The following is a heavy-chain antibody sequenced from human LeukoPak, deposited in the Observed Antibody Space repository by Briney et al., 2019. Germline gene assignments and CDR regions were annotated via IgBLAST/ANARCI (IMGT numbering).Heavy chain of an antibody. CDR3: AKARFLEWLLAY. Sequence: GGSLRLSCTASGFFFSSYAMHWVRQAPGKGLEWVAFIRYDGSNKYYADSVKGRFTISRDNSKNTLYLQMNSLRAEDTAVYYCAKARFLEWLLAYWGQGTLVTVSS. V-gene: IGHV3-30*02. D-gene: IGHD3-3*01. J-gene: IGHJ4*02. CDR2: IRYDGSNK. CDR1: GFFFSSYA.